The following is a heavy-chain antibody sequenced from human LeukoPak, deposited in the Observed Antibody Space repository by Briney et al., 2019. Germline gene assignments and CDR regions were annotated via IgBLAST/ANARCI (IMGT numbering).Heavy chain of an antibody. V-gene: IGHV3-15*01. CDR2: IYSKTDGGTT. J-gene: IGHJ4*02. CDR1: GFTFSNAW. Sequence: GGSLRLSCAASGFTFSNAWMSWVRQAPGKGLEWVGRIYSKTDGGTTDYAAPVKGRFTISRDDSKNTLYLQMNSLKTEDTAVYYCSTGSYYYGSGSYYSPQYFDFWGQGTLVTVSS. D-gene: IGHD3-10*01. CDR3: STGSYYYGSGSYYSPQYFDF.